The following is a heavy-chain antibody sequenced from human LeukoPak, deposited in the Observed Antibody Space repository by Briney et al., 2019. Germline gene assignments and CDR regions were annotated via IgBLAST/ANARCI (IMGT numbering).Heavy chain of an antibody. V-gene: IGHV3-23*01. D-gene: IGHD1-1*01. CDR3: AKRGNVDDSAFDI. Sequence: GGSLRLSCAASGFTFSSYAMSWVRQAPGKGLEWVSAISGSGGSTYYADSVKGRFTISRDNSRNTLYLQMNSLRAEDTAVYYCAKRGNVDDSAFDIWGQGTMVTVSS. CDR1: GFTFSSYA. CDR2: ISGSGGST. J-gene: IGHJ3*02.